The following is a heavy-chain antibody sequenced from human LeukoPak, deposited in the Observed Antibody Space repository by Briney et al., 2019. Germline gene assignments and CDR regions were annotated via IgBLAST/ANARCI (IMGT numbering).Heavy chain of an antibody. CDR3: ARLSINGHSSGYYYSDY. Sequence: GESLKISCKGSGYSFTSYWIGWVRQMPGKGLEWMGIIYPGDSDTRYSPSFKGQVTISADKSISTAYLQWSSLKASDTAMYYCARLSINGHSSGYYYSDYWGQGTLVTVSS. J-gene: IGHJ4*02. CDR1: GYSFTSYW. CDR2: IYPGDSDT. V-gene: IGHV5-51*01. D-gene: IGHD3-22*01.